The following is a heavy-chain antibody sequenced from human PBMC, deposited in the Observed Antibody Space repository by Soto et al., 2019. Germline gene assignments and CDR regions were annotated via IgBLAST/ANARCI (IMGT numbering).Heavy chain of an antibody. J-gene: IGHJ3*02. CDR1: GFTFSYYS. CDR3: ARDQDAFDI. CDR2: ISSSSSHI. V-gene: IGHV3-21*02. Sequence: EVQLVESGGGLVKPGGSLRLSCAASGFTFSYYSMIWVRQAPGKGLEWVSCISSSSSHIYYADSVQGRFTISRDNAKNSPYLQMNSLRAEDTALYYCARDQDAFDIWGRGTEVTVSS.